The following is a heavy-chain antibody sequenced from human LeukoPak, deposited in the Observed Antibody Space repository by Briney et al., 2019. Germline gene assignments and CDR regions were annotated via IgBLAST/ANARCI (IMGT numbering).Heavy chain of an antibody. CDR2: ISSDGSST. CDR1: GFTFRNHW. J-gene: IGHJ4*02. V-gene: IGHV3-74*03. CDR3: ARDQRVTGRPDIDY. Sequence: PGGSLRLSCAASGFTFRNHWKHWVRHTPGKGLVWVSRISSDGSSTTYADSVKGRFTISRDNAKNTLYLQMNNLRAEDTAMYYCARDQRVTGRPDIDYWGQGTLVIVSS. D-gene: IGHD6-6*01.